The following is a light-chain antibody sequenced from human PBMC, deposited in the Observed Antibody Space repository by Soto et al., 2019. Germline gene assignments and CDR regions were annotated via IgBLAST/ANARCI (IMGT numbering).Light chain of an antibody. CDR2: AGS. CDR3: QKSYTIPWT. J-gene: IGKJ1*01. CDR1: QPISSH. V-gene: IGKV1-39*01. Sequence: DIQLTQSPSSLSASVGARVTITCRASQPISSHLNWFQQKPGKAPRLLIYAGSRLLGEVPLRFSASGSGTDFTLTISSLQPDEFATYCCQKSYTIPWTFGQGTKVEIK.